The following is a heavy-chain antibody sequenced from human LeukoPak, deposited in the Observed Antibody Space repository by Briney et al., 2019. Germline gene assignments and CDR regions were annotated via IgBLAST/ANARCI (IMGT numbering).Heavy chain of an antibody. D-gene: IGHD3-16*01. Sequence: GGSLRLSCAASGFTFSSYSMNWVRQAPGKGLEWVSYISSSSSTKYYTDSVKGRFTSSRDNAKNSLYLQMNSLRAGDTAVYYWARDRGRGRAAFDVWGQGTMVSVSS. CDR2: ISSSSSTK. CDR1: GFTFSSYS. V-gene: IGHV3-48*04. CDR3: ARDRGRGRAAFDV. J-gene: IGHJ3*01.